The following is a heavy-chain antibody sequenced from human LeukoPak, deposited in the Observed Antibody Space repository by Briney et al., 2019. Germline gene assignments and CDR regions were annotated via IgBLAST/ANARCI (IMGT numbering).Heavy chain of an antibody. CDR3: ARGLRQLVWFDP. D-gene: IGHD6-6*01. V-gene: IGHV1-2*06. Sequence: ASVKVSCKASGYTFTGYYMHWVRQAPGQGLEWMGRINPNSGGTNYAQKFQGRVTMTRDTSISTAYMELSSLRSEDTAVYYCARGLRQLVWFDPWGQGTLVTVSS. J-gene: IGHJ5*02. CDR1: GYTFTGYY. CDR2: INPNSGGT.